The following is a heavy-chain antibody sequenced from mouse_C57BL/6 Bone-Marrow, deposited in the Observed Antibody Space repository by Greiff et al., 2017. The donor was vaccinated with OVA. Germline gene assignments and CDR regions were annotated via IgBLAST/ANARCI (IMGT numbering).Heavy chain of an antibody. Sequence: VQLQQSGPELVRPGASVKISCKAPGYTFTSYWMQWVRQRPGQGLEWIGEIFPGSGGTNYNEKFKGKATLTVDTSSSTAYMQLSSLTSEDSAVYFCGLTSRFAYWGQGTLVTVSA. CDR3: GLTSRFAY. J-gene: IGHJ3*01. V-gene: IGHV1-56*01. CDR2: IFPGSGGT. D-gene: IGHD4-1*01. CDR1: GYTFTSYW.